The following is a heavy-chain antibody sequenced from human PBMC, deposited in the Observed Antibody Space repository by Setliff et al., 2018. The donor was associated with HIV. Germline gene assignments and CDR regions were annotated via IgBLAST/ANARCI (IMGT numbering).Heavy chain of an antibody. CDR3: ARDVGRDGYCFDH. D-gene: IGHD5-12*01. Sequence: ASVKVSCKASGYTFSDYGISWVRQAPGQGLEWMGRISAHNGRINYAQKFQGRVTMTTDRSTSTAYMELRSLRSDDTAVYYCARDVGRDGYCFDHWGQGTLVTVS. CDR1: GYTFSDYG. CDR2: ISAHNGRI. J-gene: IGHJ4*02. V-gene: IGHV1-18*01.